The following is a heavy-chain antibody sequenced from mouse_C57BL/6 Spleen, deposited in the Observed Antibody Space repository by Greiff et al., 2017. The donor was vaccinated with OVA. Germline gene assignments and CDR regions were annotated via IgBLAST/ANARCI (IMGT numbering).Heavy chain of an antibody. Sequence: QVQLQQPGAELVKPGASVKLSCKASGYTFTSYWMHWVKQRPGQGLEWIGMIHPNSGSTNYNEKFKSKATLTVDKSSSTAYMQLSSLTSEDSAVYYCSREIYYYCSSYAMDYWGQGTSVTVSS. D-gene: IGHD1-1*01. CDR2: IHPNSGST. CDR3: SREIYYYCSSYAMDY. CDR1: GYTFTSYW. J-gene: IGHJ4*01. V-gene: IGHV1-64*01.